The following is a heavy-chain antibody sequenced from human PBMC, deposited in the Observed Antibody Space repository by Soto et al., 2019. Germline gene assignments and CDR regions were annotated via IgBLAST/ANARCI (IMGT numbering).Heavy chain of an antibody. CDR3: ASTAAAGTGVEAFDY. CDR1: GGSISSYY. D-gene: IGHD6-13*01. Sequence: SETLSLTCTVSGGSISSYYWSWIRQPPGKGLEWIGYIYYSGSTNYNPSLKSRVTISVDTSKNQFSLKLSSVTAADTAVYYCASTAAAGTGVEAFDYWGQGTLVTVSS. CDR2: IYYSGST. J-gene: IGHJ4*02. V-gene: IGHV4-59*01.